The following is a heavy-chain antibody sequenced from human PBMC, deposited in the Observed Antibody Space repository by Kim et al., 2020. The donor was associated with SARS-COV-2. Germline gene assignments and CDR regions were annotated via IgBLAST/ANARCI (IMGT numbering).Heavy chain of an antibody. CDR1: GFTFSSYG. J-gene: IGHJ6*02. CDR2: ISYDGSNK. V-gene: IGHV3-30*03. Sequence: GGSLRLSCAASGFTFSSYGMHWVRQAPGKGLEWVAVISYDGSNKYYADSVKGRFTISRDNSKNTLYLQMNSLRAEDTAVYYCAASGIAAALGLYGMDVWGQGTTVTVSS. CDR3: AASGIAAALGLYGMDV. D-gene: IGHD6-13*01.